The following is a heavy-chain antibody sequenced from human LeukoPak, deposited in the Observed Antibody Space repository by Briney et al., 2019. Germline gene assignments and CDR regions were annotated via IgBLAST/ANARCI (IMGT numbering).Heavy chain of an antibody. CDR2: IIPILGIA. CDR3: ARANDSWWGMDV. Sequence: GASVKVSCKASGGTFSSYAISWVRQAPGQGLEWMGRIIPILGIANYAQKFQGRVTITADKSTSTAYMELSSLRSEDTAVYYCARANDSWWGMDVWGQGTTVTVSS. V-gene: IGHV1-69*04. CDR1: GGTFSSYA. D-gene: IGHD3-3*01. J-gene: IGHJ6*02.